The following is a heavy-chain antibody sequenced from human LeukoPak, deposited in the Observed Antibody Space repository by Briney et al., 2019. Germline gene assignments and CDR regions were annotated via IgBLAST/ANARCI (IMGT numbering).Heavy chain of an antibody. D-gene: IGHD6-13*01. CDR3: ASWAGTAAGFSGPFDF. CDR1: GFTVSSNS. Sequence: PGGSLRLSCTVSGFTVSSNSMSWVRQAPGKGLEWVSFIYSDNTHYSDSVKGRFTISRDNSKNTLYLQMNSLRGEDTAVYYCASWAGTAAGFSGPFDFWGQGTLVTVSS. V-gene: IGHV3-53*01. J-gene: IGHJ4*02. CDR2: IYSDNT.